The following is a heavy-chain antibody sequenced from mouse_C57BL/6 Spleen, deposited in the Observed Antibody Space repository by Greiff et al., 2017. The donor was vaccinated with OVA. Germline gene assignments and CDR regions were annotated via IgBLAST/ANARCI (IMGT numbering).Heavy chain of an antibody. V-gene: IGHV1-59*01. CDR1: GYTFTSYW. CDR3: ARLGYDYDRGVDY. J-gene: IGHJ2*01. Sequence: QVQLQQSGAELVRPGTSVKLSCKASGYTFTSYWMHWVKQRPGQGLEWIGVIDPSDSYTNYNQKFKGKATLTVDTSSSTAYMQLSSLTSEDSAVYYCARLGYDYDRGVDYWGQGTTLTVSS. CDR2: IDPSDSYT. D-gene: IGHD2-4*01.